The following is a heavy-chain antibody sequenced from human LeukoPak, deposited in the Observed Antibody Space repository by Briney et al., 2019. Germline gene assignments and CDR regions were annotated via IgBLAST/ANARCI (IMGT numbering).Heavy chain of an antibody. CDR1: GGSISSGSYY. CDR2: IYTSGST. J-gene: IGHJ4*02. Sequence: SETLSLTCTVSGGSISSGSYYWSWIRQPAGKGLEWIGRIYTSGSTNYNPSLKSRVTISVDTSKNQFSLKLSSVTAADTAVYYCARGPRYYFDYWGQGTLVTVSS. V-gene: IGHV4-61*02. CDR3: ARGPRYYFDY.